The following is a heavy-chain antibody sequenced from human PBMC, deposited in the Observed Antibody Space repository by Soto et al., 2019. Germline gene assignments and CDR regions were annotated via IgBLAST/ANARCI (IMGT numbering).Heavy chain of an antibody. D-gene: IGHD6-25*01. CDR1: GGSISSYY. Sequence: SETLSLTCTVSGGSISSYYWSWIRQPPGKGLEWIGYIYYSGSTNYNPSLKSRATISVDTSKNQFSLKLSSVTAADTAVYYCARRQRYYGMDVWGQGTTVTVSS. V-gene: IGHV4-59*01. J-gene: IGHJ6*02. CDR3: ARRQRYYGMDV. CDR2: IYYSGST.